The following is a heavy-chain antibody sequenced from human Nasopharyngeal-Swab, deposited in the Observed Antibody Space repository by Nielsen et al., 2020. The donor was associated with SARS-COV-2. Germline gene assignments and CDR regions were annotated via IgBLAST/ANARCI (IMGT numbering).Heavy chain of an antibody. D-gene: IGHD3-9*01. CDR2: IKQDGSKK. CDR1: GFTVSSNY. Sequence: GESLKISCAASGFTVSSNYMSWVRQAPGKGLEWVANIKQDGSKKYYVDSVKGRFTISRDNAKNSLYLQMNSLRDEDTAVYYCASTKYDINWGQGTLVTVSS. CDR3: ASTKYDIN. J-gene: IGHJ1*01. V-gene: IGHV3-7*01.